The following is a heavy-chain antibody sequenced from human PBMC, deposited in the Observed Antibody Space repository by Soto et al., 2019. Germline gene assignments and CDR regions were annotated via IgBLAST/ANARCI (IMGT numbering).Heavy chain of an antibody. CDR1: GFTFSSYA. Sequence: LRLSCAASGFTFSSYAMSWVRQTSGKGLQWVSTISGTDGATYYAASVKGRFTISRDNSQNILYLQMNNLRAEDTAIYYCAKYAGFSPGVRFNFDYWGQGTLVTVSS. V-gene: IGHV3-23*01. CDR3: AKYAGFSPGVRFNFDY. D-gene: IGHD7-27*01. J-gene: IGHJ4*02. CDR2: ISGTDGAT.